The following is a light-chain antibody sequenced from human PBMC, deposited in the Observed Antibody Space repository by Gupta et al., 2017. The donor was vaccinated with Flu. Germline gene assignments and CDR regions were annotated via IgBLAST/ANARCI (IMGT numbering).Light chain of an antibody. CDR2: VAS. CDR1: QDNRND. CDR3: LQIDSYPLT. Sequence: PSSLSAAVGYRGTSTCRASQDNRNDLSWYQQKPGKAPRLLIYVASNLQSGVPSRFSGSGSGTEFTLTISSLQPEDSATYYCLQIDSYPLTFGQGTKVEIK. V-gene: IGKV1-17*01. J-gene: IGKJ1*01.